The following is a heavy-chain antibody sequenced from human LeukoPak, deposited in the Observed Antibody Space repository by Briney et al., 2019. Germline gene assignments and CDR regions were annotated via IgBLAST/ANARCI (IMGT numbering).Heavy chain of an antibody. CDR2: IYTSGST. CDR3: ARARSSSLFDI. Sequence: PSETLSLTCTVSGGSISSYYWSWIRQPPGKGLEWTGYIYTSGSTNYNPSLKSRVTISVDTSKNQFSLKLSSVTAADTAVYYCARARSSSLFDIWGQGTMVTVSS. D-gene: IGHD6-13*01. V-gene: IGHV4-4*09. J-gene: IGHJ3*02. CDR1: GGSISSYY.